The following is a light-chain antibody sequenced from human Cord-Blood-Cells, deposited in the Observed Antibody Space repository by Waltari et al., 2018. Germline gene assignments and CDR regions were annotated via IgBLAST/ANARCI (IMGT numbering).Light chain of an antibody. J-gene: IGKJ5*01. Sequence: EIVLTQSPATLSLSPGERATLSSRASQSVSSYLAWYQQKPGQAPRLLIYDASNRATGIPARFSGSGSGTDFTLTSSSLEPEDFAVYCCQQRSNWPITFGQGTRLEIK. CDR2: DAS. CDR3: QQRSNWPIT. CDR1: QSVSSY. V-gene: IGKV3-11*01.